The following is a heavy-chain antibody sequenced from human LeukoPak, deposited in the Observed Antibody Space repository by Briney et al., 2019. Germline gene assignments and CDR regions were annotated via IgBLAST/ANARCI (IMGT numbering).Heavy chain of an antibody. Sequence: GGSLRLSCEGSGFSVNGYVMSWVRQAPGKGLEWIAVTGGSDDNTHYADSVKGRFTISRDNSEHRLFLQMNSLRPDDSALYYCTKDLMTGFSSGWYFAYWGQGTLVTVSS. V-gene: IGHV3-23*01. CDR2: TGGSDDNT. D-gene: IGHD6-19*01. CDR1: GFSVNGYV. CDR3: TKDLMTGFSSGWYFAY. J-gene: IGHJ4*02.